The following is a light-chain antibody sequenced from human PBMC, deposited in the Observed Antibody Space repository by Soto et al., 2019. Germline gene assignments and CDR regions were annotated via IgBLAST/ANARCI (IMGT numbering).Light chain of an antibody. J-gene: IGKJ2*01. Sequence: DIPMTQSPSTLSASVGDRVTITCRASESVSVFLAWYQQKPGRAPKLLIYTVSTLESGVPSRFSGSGSETEFTLTISSLQPDDFATYYCQQYKHYSTFGQGTKLEIK. CDR3: QQYKHYST. CDR2: TVS. CDR1: ESVSVF. V-gene: IGKV1-5*03.